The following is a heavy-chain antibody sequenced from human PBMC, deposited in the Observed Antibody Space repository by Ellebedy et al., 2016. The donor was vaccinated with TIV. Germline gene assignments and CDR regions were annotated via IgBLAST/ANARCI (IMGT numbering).Heavy chain of an antibody. J-gene: IGHJ6*02. CDR2: IRSKANSYAT. D-gene: IGHD3-10*01. V-gene: IGHV3-73*01. Sequence: GGSLRLSCAASGFTFSGSAMHWVRQASGKGLEWVGRIRSKANSYATAYAASVKGRFTISRDDSKNTAYLQMNSLKTEDTAVYYCTRTSLGEPYYYYGMDVWGQGTTVTVSS. CDR1: GFTFSGSA. CDR3: TRTSLGEPYYYYGMDV.